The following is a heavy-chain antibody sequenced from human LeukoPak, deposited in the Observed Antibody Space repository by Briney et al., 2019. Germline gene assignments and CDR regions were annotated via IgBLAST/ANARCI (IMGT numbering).Heavy chain of an antibody. D-gene: IGHD6-13*01. CDR1: GFTFSSYW. CDR2: IWYDGSNK. V-gene: IGHV3-33*08. J-gene: IGHJ4*02. CDR3: ARGAAAGPFDY. Sequence: GGSLRLSCAASGFTFSSYWMSWVRQAPGKGLEWVAVIWYDGSNKYYADSVKGRFTISRDNSKNTLYLQMNSLRAEDTAVYYCARGAAAGPFDYWGQGTLVTVSS.